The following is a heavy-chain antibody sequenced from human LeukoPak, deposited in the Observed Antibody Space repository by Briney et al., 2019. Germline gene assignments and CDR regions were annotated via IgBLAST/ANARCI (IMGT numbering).Heavy chain of an antibody. D-gene: IGHD1-26*01. CDR3: ARTADSGSYFDY. Sequence: SETLSLTCTVSGGSISSYYWSWIRQPPGKGLEWIGYIYYSGSTNYNPSLKSRVTISVDTSKNQFSLKLSSVTAADTAVYYCARTADSGSYFDYWGQGTLVTVSS. CDR2: IYYSGST. V-gene: IGHV4-59*01. J-gene: IGHJ4*02. CDR1: GGSISSYY.